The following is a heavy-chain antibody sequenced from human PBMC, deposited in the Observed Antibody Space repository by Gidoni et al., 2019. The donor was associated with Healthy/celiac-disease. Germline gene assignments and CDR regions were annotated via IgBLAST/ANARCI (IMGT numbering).Heavy chain of an antibody. V-gene: IGHV1-2*04. Sequence: QVQLVQSGAEVKKPGASVKVSCKASGYTFPGYYMHWVRQAPGQGLEWMGWINPNSGGTNYAQKFQGWVTMTRDTSISTAYMELSRLRSDDTAVYYCARDLNPNDSSSWLGYWGQGTLVTVSS. J-gene: IGHJ4*02. CDR2: INPNSGGT. CDR3: ARDLNPNDSSSWLGY. D-gene: IGHD6-13*01. CDR1: GYTFPGYY.